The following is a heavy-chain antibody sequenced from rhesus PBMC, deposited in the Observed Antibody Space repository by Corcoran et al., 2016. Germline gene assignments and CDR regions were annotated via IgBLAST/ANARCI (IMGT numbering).Heavy chain of an antibody. CDR1: GGSISGGYD. D-gene: IGHD3-16*01. CDR3: ARRIVVVMKNRFDV. V-gene: IGHV4-76*01. Sequence: QVQLQESGPGLVMPSETLSLTCTVSGGSISGGYDWHWIRQPPGRGLEWFGFIYGSSGNTNYNPSLKNRVTISKDTSKNQFSLKLSSVTAADTAVYYCARRIVVVMKNRFDVWGPGVLVTFSS. J-gene: IGHJ5-1*01. CDR2: IYGSSGNT.